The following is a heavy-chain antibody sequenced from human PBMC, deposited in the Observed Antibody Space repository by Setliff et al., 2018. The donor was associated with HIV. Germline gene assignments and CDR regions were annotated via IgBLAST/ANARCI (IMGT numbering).Heavy chain of an antibody. CDR2: ISTYNGNT. V-gene: IGHV1-18*01. CDR3: ARDYFDSSGYSLDY. CDR1: GYTFTTYG. J-gene: IGHJ4*02. D-gene: IGHD3-22*01. Sequence: GASVKVSCKASGYTFTTYGITWVRQAPGQGLEWMGWISTYNGNTNYAQKFQGRVTMSRDTSTSTVYMELSSLRSEDTAVYYCARDYFDSSGYSLDYWGQGTLVTVSS.